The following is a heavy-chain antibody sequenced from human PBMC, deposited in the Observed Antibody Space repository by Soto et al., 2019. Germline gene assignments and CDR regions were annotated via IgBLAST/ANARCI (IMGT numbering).Heavy chain of an antibody. CDR2: IYYSGST. CDR1: GGSISSGGYY. D-gene: IGHD3-3*01. V-gene: IGHV4-31*03. Sequence: SETLSLTCTVSGGSISSGGYYWSWIRQHPGKGLEWIGYIYYSGSTYYNPSLKSRVTISVDTSKNQFSLKLSSVTAEDTAVYYCAKDNDQGITIFGVVIAQPKQVGYYMDVWGKGTTVTVS. CDR3: AKDNDQGITIFGVVIAQPKQVGYYMDV. J-gene: IGHJ6*03.